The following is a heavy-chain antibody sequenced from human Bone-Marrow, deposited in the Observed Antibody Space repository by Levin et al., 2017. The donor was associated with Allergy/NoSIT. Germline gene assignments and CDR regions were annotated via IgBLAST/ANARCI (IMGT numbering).Heavy chain of an antibody. CDR3: ATAVRGIPFDY. CDR1: GFTFNNYW. D-gene: IGHD2-21*01. CDR2: IKNDGSET. V-gene: IGHV3-7*01. Sequence: ESLKISCAAFGFTFNNYWMRWVRQPPGKGLESVANIKNDGSETYSVDSVKGRFTISRDNAKNSLHLQMNSLRAEDTAVYYCATAVRGIPFDYWGQGTLVTVSS. J-gene: IGHJ4*02.